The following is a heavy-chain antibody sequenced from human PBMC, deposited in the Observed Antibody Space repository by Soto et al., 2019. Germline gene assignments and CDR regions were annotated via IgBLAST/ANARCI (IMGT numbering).Heavy chain of an antibody. Sequence: EVQLVESGGGLVQPGGSLRLSCEASAFTLSSYWMSWVRQAPGKGLEWVANIKPDGSEKYYVDSVKGRFTISRDNTKNSLYLQMLTLRPEDTAIYYCARDYEFGFDIWGQGTLVTVSS. CDR2: IKPDGSEK. CDR3: ARDYEFGFDI. J-gene: IGHJ3*02. V-gene: IGHV3-7*01. CDR1: AFTLSSYW. D-gene: IGHD3-22*01.